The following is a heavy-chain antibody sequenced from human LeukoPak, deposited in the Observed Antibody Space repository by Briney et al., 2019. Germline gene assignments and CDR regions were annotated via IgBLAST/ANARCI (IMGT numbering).Heavy chain of an antibody. CDR3: ARGGVLLWFGELSDGYYFDY. J-gene: IGHJ4*02. CDR1: GFTFSNYS. Sequence: GGSLRLSCAASGFTFSNYSVNWVRQAPGKGLEWVSYISSSSSTIYYADSVKGRFTISRDNAKNSLYLQMNSLRDEDTAVYYCARGGVLLWFGELSDGYYFDYWGQGTLVTVSS. CDR2: ISSSSSTI. D-gene: IGHD3-10*01. V-gene: IGHV3-48*02.